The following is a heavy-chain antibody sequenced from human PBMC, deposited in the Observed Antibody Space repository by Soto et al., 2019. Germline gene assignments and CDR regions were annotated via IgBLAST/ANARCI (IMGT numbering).Heavy chain of an antibody. D-gene: IGHD3-22*01. CDR2: IYYSGST. CDR1: GGSISSGGYY. J-gene: IGHJ5*02. Sequence: PSETLSLTCTVSGGSISSGGYYWSWIRQHPGKGLEWIGYIYYSGSTYYNPSLKSRVTISVDTSKNQFSLKLSSVTAADTAVYYCARGGWCYYDSSGYYPPCNRFDPWGQGTLVTVSS. CDR3: ARGGWCYYDSSGYYPPCNRFDP. V-gene: IGHV4-31*03.